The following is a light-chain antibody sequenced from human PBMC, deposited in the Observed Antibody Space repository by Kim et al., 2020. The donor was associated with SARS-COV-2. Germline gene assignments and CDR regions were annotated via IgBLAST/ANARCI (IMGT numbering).Light chain of an antibody. V-gene: IGKV1-27*01. J-gene: IGKJ1*01. Sequence: ASIVNRVTIPCRASQDIANSLAWYQQKPGKVPQVLIYAAATLQSWVPSRFSGSGSGTEFTLTIGSLQTEDVATYYCQKYNSAPCTFGPGTKVDIK. CDR2: AAA. CDR3: QKYNSAPCT. CDR1: QDIANS.